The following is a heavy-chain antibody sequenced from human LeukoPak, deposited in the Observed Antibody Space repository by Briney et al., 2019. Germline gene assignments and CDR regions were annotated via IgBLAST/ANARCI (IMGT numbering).Heavy chain of an antibody. V-gene: IGHV3-13*01. CDR3: ARAAYSSTWYSRYFDL. Sequence: PGGSLRLSCAASGFTFRSYDMHWVRQATGKGLEWVSGIGTAGEIYHPGSVKGRFTISRENAKNSLYLQMSSLRAGDTAVYYCARAAYSSTWYSRYFDLWGRGTLVTVSS. CDR2: IGTAGEI. CDR1: GFTFRSYD. J-gene: IGHJ2*01. D-gene: IGHD6-13*01.